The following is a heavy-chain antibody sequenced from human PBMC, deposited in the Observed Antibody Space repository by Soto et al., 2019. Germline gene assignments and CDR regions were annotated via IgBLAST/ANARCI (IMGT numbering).Heavy chain of an antibody. J-gene: IGHJ4*02. CDR2: ISSSSSYI. CDR3: ARVISGSYYGYSDH. D-gene: IGHD1-26*01. CDR1: GFTFSSYS. V-gene: IGHV3-21*01. Sequence: EVQLVESGGGLVKPGGSLRLSCAASGFTFSSYSMNWVRQAPGKGLEWVSSISSSSSYIYYADSVKGRFTISRDNAKNSLYLQMNSLRAEDTAVYYCARVISGSYYGYSDHWGQGTLVTVSS.